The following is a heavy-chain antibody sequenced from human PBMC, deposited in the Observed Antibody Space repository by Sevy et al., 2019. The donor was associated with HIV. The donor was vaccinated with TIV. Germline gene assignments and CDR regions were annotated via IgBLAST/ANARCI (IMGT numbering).Heavy chain of an antibody. CDR2: ISTSGSTI. V-gene: IGHV3-48*04. D-gene: IGHD2-21*02. CDR1: GFSFIHEN. Sequence: GGSLRLSCVASGFSFIHENMNWVRQAPGKGLEWLSYISTSGSTIYQEDSLKGRFTISRDNAKNSLFLQMNSLRVEDTTIYYCVRDWDDKFSYGDSDPAVDCWGQGTLVTVSS. J-gene: IGHJ4*02. CDR3: VRDWDDKFSYGDSDPAVDC.